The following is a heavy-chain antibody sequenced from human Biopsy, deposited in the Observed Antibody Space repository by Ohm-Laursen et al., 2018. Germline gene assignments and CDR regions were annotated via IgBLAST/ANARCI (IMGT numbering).Heavy chain of an antibody. CDR1: GFTFSTYW. D-gene: IGHD2/OR15-2a*01. CDR2: IKRDGSQS. Sequence: SLRLSCVASGFTFSTYWMTWVPQAPGKGLEWVTNIKRDGSQSNHADSVKGRFTISRDNAKNSLYLQMNSLRAEDTAVYYCTRDTTYYAGTTYYDALDVWGQGTTVTVSS. J-gene: IGHJ3*01. V-gene: IGHV3-7*01. CDR3: TRDTTYYAGTTYYDALDV.